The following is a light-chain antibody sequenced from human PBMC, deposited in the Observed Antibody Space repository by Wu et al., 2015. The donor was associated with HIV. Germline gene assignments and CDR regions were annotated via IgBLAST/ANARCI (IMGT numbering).Light chain of an antibody. V-gene: IGKV3-15*01. J-gene: IGKJ4*01. CDR3: QQYNNWPGLT. CDR1: QSVSSN. CDR2: GAS. Sequence: EIVMTQSPATLSVSPGERATLSCRASQSVSSNLAWYQQKPGQAPRLLIYGASTRATGIPARFSGSGSGTEFTLTISSLQSEDFAVYYCQQYNNWPGLTFGGGTKGGDQT.